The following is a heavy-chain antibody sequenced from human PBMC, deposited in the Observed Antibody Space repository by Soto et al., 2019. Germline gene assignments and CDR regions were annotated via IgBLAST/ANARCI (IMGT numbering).Heavy chain of an antibody. CDR2: ISSGGSDI. D-gene: IGHD1-20*01. CDR3: SRDNWNPDY. CDR1: GFSFSTYT. J-gene: IGHJ4*02. Sequence: EVQMVESGGGLVKPGGSLRLSCAASGFSFSTYTMNWIRQAPGKGLEWVSSISSGGSDIFYADSVKGRFTISRDNARSSLFLQMSSLRAEDTAVHYCSRDNWNPDYWGQGTLVTVSP. V-gene: IGHV3-21*01.